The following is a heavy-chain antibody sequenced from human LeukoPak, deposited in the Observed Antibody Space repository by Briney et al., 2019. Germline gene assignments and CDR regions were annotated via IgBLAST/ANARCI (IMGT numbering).Heavy chain of an antibody. Sequence: GGSLRLSCAASGFTFSSYAMSWVRQAPGKGLEWVSAISGSGGSTYYADSVKGRFTISRDNSKNTLYLQMNSLRAEDTAVYYCARELYDFWSGYNLDYWGQGTLVTVSS. D-gene: IGHD3-3*01. J-gene: IGHJ4*02. CDR1: GFTFSSYA. CDR3: ARELYDFWSGYNLDY. V-gene: IGHV3-23*01. CDR2: ISGSGGST.